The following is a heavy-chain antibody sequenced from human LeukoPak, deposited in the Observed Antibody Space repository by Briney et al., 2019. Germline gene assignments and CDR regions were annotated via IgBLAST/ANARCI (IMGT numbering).Heavy chain of an antibody. J-gene: IGHJ4*02. Sequence: PGGSLRLSCAASGFTFSSYAMNWVRQAPGKGLEWVSAISGSGGSTYYADSVKGRFTISRDNSKNTLYLQMNSLRAEDTAIYYCAKDLLWFGEFNSYFDYWGQGTLVTVSS. V-gene: IGHV3-23*01. CDR1: GFTFSSYA. D-gene: IGHD3-10*01. CDR3: AKDLLWFGEFNSYFDY. CDR2: ISGSGGST.